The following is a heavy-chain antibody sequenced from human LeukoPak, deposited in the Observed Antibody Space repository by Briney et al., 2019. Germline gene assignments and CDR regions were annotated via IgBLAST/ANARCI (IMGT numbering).Heavy chain of an antibody. CDR2: IYYSGST. J-gene: IGHJ4*02. Sequence: SETLSLTCTVSGGSISSYYWSWIRQPPGKGLEWIGYIYYSGSTNYNPSLKSRVTISVDTSKNQFSLKLSSVTAADTAVYYCARDSDGSSSRVDYWGQGTLVTVSS. CDR1: GGSISSYY. D-gene: IGHD2-15*01. CDR3: ARDSDGSSSRVDY. V-gene: IGHV4-59*01.